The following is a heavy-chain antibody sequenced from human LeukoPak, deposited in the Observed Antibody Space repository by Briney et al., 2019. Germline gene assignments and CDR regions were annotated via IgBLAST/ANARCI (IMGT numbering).Heavy chain of an antibody. D-gene: IGHD3-9*01. CDR1: GYTFTSYG. Sequence: GASVKVSCKASGYTFTSYGISWVRQAPGQGLEWMGWISAYNGNTNYAQKLQGRVTMTTDTSTSTAYMELRSPRSDDTAVYYCARDYYDILTGDFDYWGQGTLVTVSS. J-gene: IGHJ4*02. CDR2: ISAYNGNT. CDR3: ARDYYDILTGDFDY. V-gene: IGHV1-18*04.